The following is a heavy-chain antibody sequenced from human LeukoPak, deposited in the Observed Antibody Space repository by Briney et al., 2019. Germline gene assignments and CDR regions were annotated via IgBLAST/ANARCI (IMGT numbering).Heavy chain of an antibody. J-gene: IGHJ5*02. CDR3: ARGGSRITMVRGVDSWFDP. D-gene: IGHD3-10*01. V-gene: IGHV4-34*01. Sequence: SETLSLTCAVYGGSFSGYYWSWIRQPPGKGLEWIGDINHSGSTNYNPSLKSRVTISVDTSKNQFSLKLSSVTAADTAVYYCARGGSRITMVRGVDSWFDPWGQGTLVTVSS. CDR2: INHSGST. CDR1: GGSFSGYY.